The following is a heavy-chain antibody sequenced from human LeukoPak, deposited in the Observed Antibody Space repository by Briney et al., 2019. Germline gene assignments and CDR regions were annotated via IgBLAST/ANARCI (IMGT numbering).Heavy chain of an antibody. J-gene: IGHJ6*02. CDR2: IYSGGST. CDR1: GFTVSSNY. CDR3: ARDAISRIAAAGTTDYYYYGMDV. V-gene: IGHV3-53*01. D-gene: IGHD6-13*01. Sequence: GGSLRLSCAASGFTVSSNYMSWVRQAPGKGLEWVSVIYSGGSTYYADSVKGRFTISRDNSKNTLYLQMNSLRAEDTAVYYCARDAISRIAAAGTTDYYYYGMDVWGQGTTVTVSS.